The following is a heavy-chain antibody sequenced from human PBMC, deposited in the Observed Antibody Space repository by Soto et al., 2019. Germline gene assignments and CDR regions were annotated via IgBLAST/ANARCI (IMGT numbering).Heavy chain of an antibody. CDR1: GGSISGSPNY. CDR2: IYYSGHS. J-gene: IGHJ4*02. CDR3: ASRKDGYNLDLDY. Sequence: SETLSLTCTVSGGSISGSPNYWGWIRQPPGKGLEWIANIYYSGHSYYNPSLKSRATISVDTSRNQFSLRLISVTAADTAVYFCASRKDGYNLDLDYWGQGTLVTVSS. V-gene: IGHV4-39*01. D-gene: IGHD2-21*01.